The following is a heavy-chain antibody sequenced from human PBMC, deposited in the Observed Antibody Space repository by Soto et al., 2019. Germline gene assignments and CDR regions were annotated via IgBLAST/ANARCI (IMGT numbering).Heavy chain of an antibody. V-gene: IGHV1-69*01. CDR2: IIPIFGTA. CDR1: GGTFSSYA. CDR3: ARDPLYRGYYYGMDV. Sequence: QVQLVQSGAEVKKPGSSVKVSCKASGGTFSSYAISWVRQAPGQGLEWMGGIIPIFGTANYAQKFQGRVTITEDESTSTAYMELSSLRSVDTAGYYFARDPLYRGYYYGMDVWGQGTTVPVSS. D-gene: IGHD1-26*01. J-gene: IGHJ6*02.